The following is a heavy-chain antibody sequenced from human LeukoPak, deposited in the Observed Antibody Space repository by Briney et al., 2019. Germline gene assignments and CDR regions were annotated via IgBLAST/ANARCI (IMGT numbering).Heavy chain of an antibody. Sequence: SETLSLTCTVSGGSISSYYWSWIRQPPGKGLEWLGYIYYSGSTNYNPSLKSRVTISVDTSKNQFSLKLSSVTAADTAVYYCARAHGGAYYDPEHYFDYWGQGTLVTVSS. D-gene: IGHD3-22*01. J-gene: IGHJ4*02. CDR3: ARAHGGAYYDPEHYFDY. V-gene: IGHV4-59*01. CDR2: IYYSGST. CDR1: GGSISSYY.